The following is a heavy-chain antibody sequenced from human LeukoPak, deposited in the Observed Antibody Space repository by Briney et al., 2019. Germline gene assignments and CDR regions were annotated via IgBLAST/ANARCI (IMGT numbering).Heavy chain of an antibody. CDR1: GGSISSSSYY. D-gene: IGHD1-26*01. J-gene: IGHJ4*02. V-gene: IGHV4-39*01. CDR2: IYYSGST. Sequence: SETLSLTCTVSGGSISSSSYYWGWIRQPPGKGLEWIGSIYYSGSTYYNPSLKSRVTISVDTSKNQFSLKLSSVTAADTAVYYCASDYSGSYYGEGRDCWGQGTLVTVSS. CDR3: ASDYSGSYYGEGRDC.